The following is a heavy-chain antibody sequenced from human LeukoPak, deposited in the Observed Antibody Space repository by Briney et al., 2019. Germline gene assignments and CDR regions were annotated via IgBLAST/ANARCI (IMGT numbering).Heavy chain of an antibody. D-gene: IGHD2-21*01. CDR2: INHSGST. J-gene: IGHJ4*02. Sequence: GSLRLSCAASGLTFSDYYMSWIRQPPGKGLEWIGEINHSGSTNYNPSLKSRVTISVDTSKTQFSLKLSSVTAADTAVYYCARFTVARGPFDYWGQGTLVTVSS. CDR3: ARFTVARGPFDY. CDR1: GLTFSDYY. V-gene: IGHV4-34*01.